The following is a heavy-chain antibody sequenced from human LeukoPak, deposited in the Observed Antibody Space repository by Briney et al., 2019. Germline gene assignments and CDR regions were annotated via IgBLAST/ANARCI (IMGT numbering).Heavy chain of an antibody. CDR3: ARIRKPRIPLLLTGRKYDAFDI. CDR2: INPNSGGT. J-gene: IGHJ3*02. V-gene: IGHV1-2*02. CDR1: GYTFTGYY. D-gene: IGHD1-14*01. Sequence: ASVTVSCKAPGYTFTGYYMHWVRQAPGQGLEWMGWINPNSGGTNYAQKFQGRVTMTRDTSIRTAYMELSMLRSDDTAVYYCARIRKPRIPLLLTGRKYDAFDIWGQGTMVTVSS.